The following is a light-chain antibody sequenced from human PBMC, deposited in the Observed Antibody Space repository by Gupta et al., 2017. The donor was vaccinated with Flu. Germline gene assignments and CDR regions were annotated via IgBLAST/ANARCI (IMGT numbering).Light chain of an antibody. CDR2: GAS. Sequence: EIVLTQSPGTLSLSPGERATLYCSASQSVTNSFLAWYQQKPGQAPRLLIYGASSRATGIPDRFGGSGSGTEFTLTISRLEPGDFAVYYCQQYSSPPLTFGGGTKVEIK. CDR3: QQYSSPPLT. CDR1: QSVTNSF. J-gene: IGKJ4*01. V-gene: IGKV3-20*01.